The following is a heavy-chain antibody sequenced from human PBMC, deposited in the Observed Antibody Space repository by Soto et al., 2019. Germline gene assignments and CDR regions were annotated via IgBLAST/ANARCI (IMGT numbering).Heavy chain of an antibody. D-gene: IGHD6-13*01. Sequence: SETLSLTCTVSGGSISSYYWSWIRQPAGKGLEWIGRIYTSGSTNYNPSLKSRVTMSVDTSKNQFSLKLSSVTAADTAVYYCARDFGGSSWLPTFYWYFDLWGRGTLVTVSS. J-gene: IGHJ2*01. CDR2: IYTSGST. CDR1: GGSISSYY. CDR3: ARDFGGSSWLPTFYWYFDL. V-gene: IGHV4-4*07.